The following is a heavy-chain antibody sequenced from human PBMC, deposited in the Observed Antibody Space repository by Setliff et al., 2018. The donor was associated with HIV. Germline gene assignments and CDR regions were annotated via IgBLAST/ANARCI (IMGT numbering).Heavy chain of an antibody. CDR2: INAGNGNT. J-gene: IGHJ3*02. V-gene: IGHV1-3*01. D-gene: IGHD2-15*01. Sequence: ASVKVSCKASGYTFTNYAMHWVRQAPGQRLEWMGWINAGNGNTKYSQEFQGRVTISRDTSTSTAYMELRSMRSDDTAMYYCATQRDIVMVTGQGGFDIWAQGTMVTVSS. CDR1: GYTFTNYA. CDR3: ATQRDIVMVTGQGGFDI.